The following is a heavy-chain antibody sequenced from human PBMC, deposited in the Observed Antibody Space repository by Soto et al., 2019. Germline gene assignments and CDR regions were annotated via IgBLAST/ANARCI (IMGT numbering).Heavy chain of an antibody. CDR3: ARHVVAAGDYYGMDV. Sequence: PGESLKISCKGSGYSFTSYWIGWVRQMPWKGLEWMGIIYPGDSDTRYSPSFQGQVTISADKSISTAYLQWSSLKASDTAMYYCARHVVAAGDYYGMDVWGQGTTVTVSS. V-gene: IGHV5-51*01. J-gene: IGHJ6*02. CDR1: GYSFTSYW. CDR2: IYPGDSDT. D-gene: IGHD6-13*01.